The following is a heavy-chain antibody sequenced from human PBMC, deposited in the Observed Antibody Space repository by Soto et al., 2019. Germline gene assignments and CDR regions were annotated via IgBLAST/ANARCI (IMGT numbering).Heavy chain of an antibody. J-gene: IGHJ6*02. CDR3: ARDSSGCSGGSCYSYYYGMDV. CDR2: IWYDGSNK. CDR1: GLTFSSYG. V-gene: IGHV3-33*01. D-gene: IGHD2-15*01. Sequence: PGGSLRLSCAASGLTFSSYGMHWVRQAPGKGLEWVAVIWYDGSNKYYADSVKGRFTISRDNSKNTLYLQMNSLRAEDTAVYYCARDSSGCSGGSCYSYYYGMDVWGQGTTVTVSS.